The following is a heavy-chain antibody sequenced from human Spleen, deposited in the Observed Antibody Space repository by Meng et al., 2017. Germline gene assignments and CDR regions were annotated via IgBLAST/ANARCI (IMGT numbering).Heavy chain of an antibody. CDR3: ARGPTTMAHDFNY. CDR2: INHSGST. Sequence: QVLPQQWGAGLLKPSEPLSIACVVSGGSFSDYYWSWIRQPPGKGLEWIGEINHSGSTNYNPSLESRATISVDTSQNNLSLKLSSVTAADSAVYYCARGPTTMAHDFNYWGQGTLVTVSS. V-gene: IGHV4-34*01. D-gene: IGHD4-11*01. CDR1: GGSFSDYY. J-gene: IGHJ4*02.